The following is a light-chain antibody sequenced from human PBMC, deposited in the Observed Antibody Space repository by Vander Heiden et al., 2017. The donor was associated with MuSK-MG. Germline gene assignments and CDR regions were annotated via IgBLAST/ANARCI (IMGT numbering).Light chain of an antibody. CDR2: DAS. CDR1: QGINSY. Sequence: VIWMTQSPSLLSASTGDRVSISCRASQGINSYLVWYQQKPGKAPELQIYDASTLQSGVPSRFSGSGSGTDFTLTITRLQSDDFATYYCPQYYNFPQTFGQGTKVEIK. V-gene: IGKV1D-8*03. J-gene: IGKJ1*01. CDR3: PQYYNFPQT.